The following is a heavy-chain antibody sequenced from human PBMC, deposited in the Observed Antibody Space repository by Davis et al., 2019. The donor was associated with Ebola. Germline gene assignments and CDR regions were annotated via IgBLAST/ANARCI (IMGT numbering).Heavy chain of an antibody. V-gene: IGHV1-69*04. J-gene: IGHJ4*02. Sequence: AASVKVSCKASGGTSSSYAISWVRQAPGQGLEWMGRIIPILGIANYAQKFQGRVTITADKSTSTAYMELSSLRSEDTAVYYCARDIVGDYWGQGTLVTVSS. D-gene: IGHD3-22*01. CDR1: GGTSSSYA. CDR2: IIPILGIA. CDR3: ARDIVGDY.